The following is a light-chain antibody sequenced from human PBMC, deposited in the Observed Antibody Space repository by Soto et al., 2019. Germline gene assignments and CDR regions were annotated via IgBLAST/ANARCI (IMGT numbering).Light chain of an antibody. J-gene: IGKJ1*01. CDR1: QSVSSY. Sequence: EIVLTQSPATLSLSPGERATLSCRASQSVSSYLAWYQQKPGQAPRLIINDASNRATGIPARFSGSEYGTDFTLTISSLEPEDFAVYYCQQRSNWPRTFGKGTKVEIK. CDR2: DAS. CDR3: QQRSNWPRT. V-gene: IGKV3-11*01.